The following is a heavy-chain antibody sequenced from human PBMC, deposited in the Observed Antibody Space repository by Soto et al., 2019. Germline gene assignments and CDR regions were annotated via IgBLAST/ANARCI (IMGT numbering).Heavy chain of an antibody. CDR3: ARPSSGYLIFDY. V-gene: IGHV3-23*01. D-gene: IGHD3-22*01. CDR2: ISGSGGST. J-gene: IGHJ4*02. CDR1: GFTFISYA. Sequence: WGSLRLSCAASGFTFISYAIICFRQAPGKGLEWVSAISGSGGSTYYADSVKGRFTISRDNSKNTLYLQMNSLRAEDTAVYYCARPSSGYLIFDYWGQGTLVTVSS.